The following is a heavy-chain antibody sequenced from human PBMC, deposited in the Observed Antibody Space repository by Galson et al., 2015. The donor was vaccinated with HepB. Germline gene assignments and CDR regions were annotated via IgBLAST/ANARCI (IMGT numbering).Heavy chain of an antibody. CDR1: GFTFSSYA. V-gene: IGHV3-30-3*01. CDR3: ARDLEYSSSWYGMDV. Sequence: SLRLSCAASGFTFSSYAMHWVRQAPGKGLEWVAVISYDGSNKYYADSVKGRFTISRDNSKNTLYLQMNSLRAEDTAVYYCARDLEYSSSWYGMDVWGQGTTVTVSS. CDR2: ISYDGSNK. J-gene: IGHJ6*02. D-gene: IGHD6-13*01.